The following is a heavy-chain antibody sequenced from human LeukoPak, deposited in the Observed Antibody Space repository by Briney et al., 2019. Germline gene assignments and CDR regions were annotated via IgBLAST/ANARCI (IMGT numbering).Heavy chain of an antibody. V-gene: IGHV1-69*04. D-gene: IGHD2-15*01. CDR2: IILILDSA. J-gene: IGHJ6*02. Sequence: SVKVSCKASGGTFSNYAISWVRQAPGQGLEWMGRIILILDSANYAQKFQDRVTITADTSTSTVYMELSSLRSEDTAVYYCARRKHPYPYCSGGSCYYYGMDVWGQGTTVTVSS. CDR3: ARRKHPYPYCSGGSCYYYGMDV. CDR1: GGTFSNYA.